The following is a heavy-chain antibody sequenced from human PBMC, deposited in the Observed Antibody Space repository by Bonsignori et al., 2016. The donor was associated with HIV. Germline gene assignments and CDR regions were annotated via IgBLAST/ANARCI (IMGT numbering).Heavy chain of an antibody. J-gene: IGHJ3*02. CDR1: GGSIDTYY. Sequence: SETLSLTCTVSGGSIDTYYWNWIRQSPGKGLEWIGYIYYSGSTNYNPSLKSRITMSVDTSNNQFSLRLTSVTADDTAVYYCARDPRGTVAGTGISYDAFDIWGQGTMVTVSS. V-gene: IGHV4-59*01. CDR3: ARDPRGTVAGTGISYDAFDI. D-gene: IGHD6-19*01. CDR2: IYYSGST.